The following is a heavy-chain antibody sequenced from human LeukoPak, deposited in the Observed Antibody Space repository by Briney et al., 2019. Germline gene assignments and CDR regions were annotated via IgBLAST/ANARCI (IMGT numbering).Heavy chain of an antibody. D-gene: IGHD3-22*01. Sequence: SETLSLTCTVSGGPISIYYWSWIRQPPGKGLEWIGYIYYSGSTNYNPSLKSRVTISVDTSKNQFSLKLSSVTAADTAVYYCAGGRNNYYDSSGYGGPSDYWGQGTLVTVSS. J-gene: IGHJ4*02. V-gene: IGHV4-59*01. CDR1: GGPISIYY. CDR2: IYYSGST. CDR3: AGGRNNYYDSSGYGGPSDY.